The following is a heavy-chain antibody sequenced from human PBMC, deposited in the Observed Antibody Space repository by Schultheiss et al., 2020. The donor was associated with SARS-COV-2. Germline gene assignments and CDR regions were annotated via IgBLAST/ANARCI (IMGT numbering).Heavy chain of an antibody. CDR1: GGSFSGYY. J-gene: IGHJ5*02. D-gene: IGHD4-11*01. V-gene: IGHV4-34*01. Sequence: GSLRLSCAVYGGSFSGYYWSWIRQPPGKGLEWIGEINHSGSTNYNPSLKSRVTISVDTSKKQFSLNLSSVTAADTAVYYCARQTTVTANWFDPWGQGTLVTVSS. CDR3: ARQTTVTANWFDP. CDR2: INHSGST.